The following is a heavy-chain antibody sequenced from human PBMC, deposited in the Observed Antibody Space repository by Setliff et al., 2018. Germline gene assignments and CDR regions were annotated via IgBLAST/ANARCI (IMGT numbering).Heavy chain of an antibody. CDR3: ARDPPWELRYFDL. D-gene: IGHD1-26*01. CDR2: ISSSGSTI. Sequence: GSLRLSCAASGFTFSDYYMSWIRQAPGKGLEWVSYISSSGSTIYYADSVKGRFTISRDNPKNSLYLQMNSLRAEDTAVYYCARDPPWELRYFDLWGRGTLVTVSS. J-gene: IGHJ2*01. CDR1: GFTFSDYY. V-gene: IGHV3-11*04.